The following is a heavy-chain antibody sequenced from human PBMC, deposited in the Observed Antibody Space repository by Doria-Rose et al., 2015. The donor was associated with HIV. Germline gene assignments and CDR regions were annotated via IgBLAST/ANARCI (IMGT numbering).Heavy chain of an antibody. CDR1: GSSISRDHY. J-gene: IGHJ4*02. Sequence: GSSISRDHYWGWIRHPPGKGLEWIGSYYSSGRTYYNPSLKSRVTISADTSKNQFSLNLSSLTAADTAVYYCVMMPHYWGQGTRGTVSS. CDR2: YYSSGRT. V-gene: IGHV4-38-2*01. CDR3: VMMPHY. D-gene: IGHD3-16*01.